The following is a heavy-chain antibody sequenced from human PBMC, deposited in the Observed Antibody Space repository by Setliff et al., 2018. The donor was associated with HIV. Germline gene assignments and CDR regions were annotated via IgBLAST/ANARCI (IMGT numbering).Heavy chain of an antibody. CDR3: ARVHWNDRDY. CDR1: GFYISAGYY. Sequence: TLSLTCAVSGFYISAGYYWSWIRQPPGKGLEWIGYVYSTGSTNSKSSLKSRVTISVDTSKNQFSLKLSSVTAADTAVYYCARVHWNDRDYWGQGTLVTVSS. D-gene: IGHD1-1*01. CDR2: VYSTGST. J-gene: IGHJ4*02. V-gene: IGHV4-61*08.